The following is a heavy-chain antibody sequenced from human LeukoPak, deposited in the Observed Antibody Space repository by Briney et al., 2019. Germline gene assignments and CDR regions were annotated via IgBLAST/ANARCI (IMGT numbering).Heavy chain of an antibody. CDR2: IYYDGNT. J-gene: IGHJ4*02. D-gene: IGHD1-26*01. CDR1: GGSIGSSYTYY. CDR3: AREARNIVGATAGLFDS. Sequence: SETLSLTCAVSGGSIGSSYTYYWGWIRQPPGKGLEWIGSIYYDGNTYYNPSLKSRVTISRDPSKDQFSLKVTSVTATDTAVYYCAREARNIVGATAGLFDSWGQGILVTVSS. V-gene: IGHV4-39*02.